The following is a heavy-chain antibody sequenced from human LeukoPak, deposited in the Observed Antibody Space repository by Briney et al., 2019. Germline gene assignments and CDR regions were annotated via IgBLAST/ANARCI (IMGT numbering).Heavy chain of an antibody. D-gene: IGHD5-18*01. V-gene: IGHV3-30-3*01. CDR3: ARDVQLWFEFDY. J-gene: IGHJ4*02. CDR1: GFTFSSYA. Sequence: SGGSLRLSCAASGFTFSSYAMHWVRQAPGKGLEWVAVISYDGSNKYYADSVKGRFTISRDNSKNTLYLQMNSLRAEDTAVYYCARDVQLWFEFDYWGQGTLVTVSS. CDR2: ISYDGSNK.